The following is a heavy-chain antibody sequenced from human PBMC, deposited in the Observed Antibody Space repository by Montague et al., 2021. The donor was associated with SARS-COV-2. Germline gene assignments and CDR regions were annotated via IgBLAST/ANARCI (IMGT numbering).Heavy chain of an antibody. CDR3: ARLPAVDGDFLGYYFYYIDV. J-gene: IGHJ6*03. D-gene: IGHD4-17*01. V-gene: IGHV4-39*02. CDR1: GASISSGAYY. CDR2: IYRSGSS. Sequence: SETLSLTCTVFGASISSGAYYWGWIRQPPGKGLEWIGSIYRSGSSYYNPSLKSRLIMSIDTSKNHFSLKMNSVTAADTAVYYCARLPAVDGDFLGYYFYYIDVWGKGTTVTVSS.